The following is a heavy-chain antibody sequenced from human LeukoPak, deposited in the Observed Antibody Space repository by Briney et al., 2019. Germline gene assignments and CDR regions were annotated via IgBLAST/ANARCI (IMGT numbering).Heavy chain of an antibody. D-gene: IGHD3-3*01. CDR1: GFTFTRFA. Sequence: GGSLRLSCAASGFTFTRFAMYSVRQAPGKGLEWVALISYDGSNKYYADSVKGRFTISRDNSKNTVYLQMNSPRAEDTAVYYWARVGGDVLSGHRTGYYYAMDVWGQGTTVTVSS. J-gene: IGHJ6*02. V-gene: IGHV3-30*04. CDR2: ISYDGSNK. CDR3: ARVGGDVLSGHRTGYYYAMDV.